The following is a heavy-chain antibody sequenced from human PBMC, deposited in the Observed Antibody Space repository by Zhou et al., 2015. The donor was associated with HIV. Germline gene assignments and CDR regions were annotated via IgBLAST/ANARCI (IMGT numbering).Heavy chain of an antibody. CDR1: GGTFSGSD. V-gene: IGHV1-69*17. CDR2: ITPMFDVH. D-gene: IGHD1-26*01. CDR3: ARSRDSGSYSY. J-gene: IGHJ4*02. Sequence: LVQSGTEVREPGSSVRVSCKASGGTFSGSDLSWVRQAPGQGLEWMGRITPMFDVHNYAEKFRARLSISVDRETSAAFMELSSLRSEDTAVYYCARSRDSGSYSYWGQGTLVTVSS.